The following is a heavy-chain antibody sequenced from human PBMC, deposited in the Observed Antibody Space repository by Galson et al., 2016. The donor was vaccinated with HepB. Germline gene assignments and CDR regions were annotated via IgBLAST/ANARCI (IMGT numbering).Heavy chain of an antibody. J-gene: IGHJ4*02. D-gene: IGHD6-19*01. Sequence: SLRLSCAASGFTFSDYYMSWVRQAPGKGLEWLSIISGSGTSIYYADSVKGRFTVSRDNTKNLVYLQTNSLRAEDTAVYYCGRDGSGWLFDSWGQGTLVTVSS. CDR1: GFTFSDYY. V-gene: IGHV3-11*01. CDR2: ISGSGTSI. CDR3: GRDGSGWLFDS.